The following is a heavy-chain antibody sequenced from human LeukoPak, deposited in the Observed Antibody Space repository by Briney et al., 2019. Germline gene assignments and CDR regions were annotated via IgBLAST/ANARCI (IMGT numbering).Heavy chain of an antibody. V-gene: IGHV4-39*01. Sequence: SETLSLICTVSGGSISSSSYYWGWIRQPPGKGLEWIGSIYYRRSTYYNPSLRSPVTISVDTSKNQFSLKLSSVTAADTAVYYCARLRQVVLIDYWGQGTLVTVS. CDR3: ARLRQVVLIDY. CDR2: IYYRRST. J-gene: IGHJ4*02. D-gene: IGHD6-13*01. CDR1: GGSISSSSYY.